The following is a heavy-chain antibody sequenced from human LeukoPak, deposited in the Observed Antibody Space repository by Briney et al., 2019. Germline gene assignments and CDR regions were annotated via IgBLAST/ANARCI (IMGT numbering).Heavy chain of an antibody. CDR2: IYTSGST. Sequence: SETLSLTCTVSGGSISSYYWSWIRQPAGKGLEWIGRIYTSGSTNYNPSLKSRVTMSVDTSKNQFSLKLSSVTAADTAVYYCARVGIQLWLKSRYFDYWGQGTLVTVSS. CDR3: ARVGIQLWLKSRYFDY. D-gene: IGHD5-18*01. J-gene: IGHJ4*02. V-gene: IGHV4-4*07. CDR1: GGSISSYY.